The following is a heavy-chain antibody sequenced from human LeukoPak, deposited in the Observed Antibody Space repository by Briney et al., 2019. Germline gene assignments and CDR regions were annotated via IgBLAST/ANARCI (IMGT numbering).Heavy chain of an antibody. CDR2: INPNSGDT. J-gene: IGHJ6*02. CDR1: GYTFTDYY. V-gene: IGHV1-2*06. D-gene: IGHD4-17*01. CDR3: ARVWTTVRGMDV. Sequence: ASVNVSCTASGYTFTDYYINWVRQAPGQGLEWMGRINPNSGDTNYAQKFQGRVTMTRDTSISTAYMELLRSDDTAVYYCARVWTTVRGMDVWGQGTTVTVSS.